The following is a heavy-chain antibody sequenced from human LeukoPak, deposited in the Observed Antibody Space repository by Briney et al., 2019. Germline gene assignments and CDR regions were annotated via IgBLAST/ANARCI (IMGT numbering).Heavy chain of an antibody. D-gene: IGHD3-10*01. Sequence: GGSLTLSCAGSGFTFSSYGMHWVRQAPGKGLEWVAFIRYEGINKYYADSVRGRLTISRDNAKNSLYLQMNTLRAEDTAVYYCARYLVWFGEPKGYYNYMDVWGKGTTVTVSS. CDR2: IRYEGINK. CDR1: GFTFSSYG. CDR3: ARYLVWFGEPKGYYNYMDV. J-gene: IGHJ6*03. V-gene: IGHV3-30*02.